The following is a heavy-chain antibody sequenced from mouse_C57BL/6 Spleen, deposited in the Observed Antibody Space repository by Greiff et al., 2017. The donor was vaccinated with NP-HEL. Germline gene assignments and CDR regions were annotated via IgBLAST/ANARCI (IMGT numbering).Heavy chain of an antibody. CDR2: IDPEDGEP. CDR1: GFNIKDYY. V-gene: IGHV14-2*01. D-gene: IGHD4-1*01. CDR3: ARGTGTVCFDY. J-gene: IGHJ2*01. Sequence: DVQLQESGAELVKPGASVKLSCTASGFNIKDYYMHWVKQRTEQGLEWIGRIDPEDGEPKYAPKFQGKATITADTSSNPAYLQLSSLTSADTAVYYCARGTGTVCFDYWGQGTTLTVSS.